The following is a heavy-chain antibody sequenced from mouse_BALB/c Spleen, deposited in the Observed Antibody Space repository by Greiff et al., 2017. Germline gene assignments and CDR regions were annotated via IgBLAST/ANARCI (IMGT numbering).Heavy chain of an antibody. V-gene: IGHV5-6-5*01. J-gene: IGHJ1*01. CDR3: ASLYYGYDHWYFDV. D-gene: IGHD2-2*01. Sequence: VKGRFTISRDNARNILYLQMSSLRSEDTAMYYCASLYYGYDHWYFDVWGAGTTVTVSS.